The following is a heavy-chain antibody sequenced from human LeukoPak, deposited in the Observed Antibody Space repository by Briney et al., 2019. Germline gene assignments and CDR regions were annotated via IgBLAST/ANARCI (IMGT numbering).Heavy chain of an antibody. Sequence: GGSLRLSCAASGFTFSSYSMNWVRQPPGKGLEWVSSISSSSSYIYYADSVKGRFTISRDNAKNSLYLQMNSLRAEDTAVYYCAREVPPPSIAALDYWGQGTLVTVSS. J-gene: IGHJ4*02. CDR1: GFTFSSYS. V-gene: IGHV3-21*01. D-gene: IGHD6-6*01. CDR3: AREVPPPSIAALDY. CDR2: ISSSSSYI.